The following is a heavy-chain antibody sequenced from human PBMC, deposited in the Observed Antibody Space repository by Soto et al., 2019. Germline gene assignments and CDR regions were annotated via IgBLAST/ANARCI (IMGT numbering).Heavy chain of an antibody. Sequence: SETLSLTGSVSGGSMINYYGSWVRQTPEKGMEWIGYMYYSGTSNYNSSLKSRVTISVDTSKNQFSLKLRSVTAADTATYYCVRSGHSFGGVSWGLGTLVTVSS. CDR1: GGSMINYY. J-gene: IGHJ1*01. D-gene: IGHD3-16*01. CDR3: VRSGHSFGGVS. V-gene: IGHV4-59*01. CDR2: MYYSGTS.